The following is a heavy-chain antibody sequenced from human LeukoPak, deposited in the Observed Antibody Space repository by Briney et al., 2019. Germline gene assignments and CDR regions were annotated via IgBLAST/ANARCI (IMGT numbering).Heavy chain of an antibody. Sequence: GASVKVSCKASGYTFTSYDINWVRQATGQGLEWMGWMNPNSGNTGYAQKFQGRVTMTRNTSISTAYMELSSLKSEDTAVYYCARVKTLRRFLSERRMAKNYYYYYGMDVWGQGTTVTVSS. CDR1: GYTFTSYD. CDR2: MNPNSGNT. CDR3: ARVKTLRRFLSERRMAKNYYYYYGMDV. J-gene: IGHJ6*02. V-gene: IGHV1-8*01. D-gene: IGHD2/OR15-2a*01.